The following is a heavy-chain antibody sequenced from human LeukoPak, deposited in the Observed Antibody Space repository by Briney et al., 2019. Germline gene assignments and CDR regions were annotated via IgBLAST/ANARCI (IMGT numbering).Heavy chain of an antibody. CDR1: GFTFSSYA. CDR3: AKDLVVGLLLFNPY. D-gene: IGHD2-21*02. V-gene: IGHV3-23*01. Sequence: GGSLRLSCAASGFTFSSYAMSWVRQAPGRGLEWVSDISSGGSSTNYADSVKGRFTISRDNSKNTLFLQMNSLRAEDTAVYYCAKDLVVGLLLFNPYWGQGTLVTVSS. CDR2: ISSGGSST. J-gene: IGHJ4*02.